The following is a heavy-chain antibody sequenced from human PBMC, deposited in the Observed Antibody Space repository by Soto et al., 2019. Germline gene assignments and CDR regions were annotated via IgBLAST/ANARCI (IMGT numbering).Heavy chain of an antibody. CDR3: ARGRYGDYY. CDR2: INHSGST. D-gene: IGHD4-17*01. V-gene: IGHV4-34*01. CDR1: GLSFRGYY. J-gene: IGHJ4*02. Sequence: SETLSLTCAFYGLSFRGYYWSWIRQPPGKGLEWIGEINHSGSTNYNPSLKSRVTISVDTSKNQFSLKLSSVTAADTAVYYCARGRYGDYYWGQGTLVTVSS.